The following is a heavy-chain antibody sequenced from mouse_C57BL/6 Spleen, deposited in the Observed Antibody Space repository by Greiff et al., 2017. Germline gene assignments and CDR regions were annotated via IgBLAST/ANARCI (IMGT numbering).Heavy chain of an antibody. CDR1: GYTFTSYW. CDR3: TRDYYGSSLWYFDV. CDR2: IYPGNSDT. V-gene: IGHV1-5*01. D-gene: IGHD1-1*01. Sequence: VQLQQSGTVLARPGASVKMSCKTSGYTFTSYWMHWVKQRPGQGLEWIGAIYPGNSDTSYNQKFKGKAKLTAVTSASTAYMGLSSLTNEDSAVYYCTRDYYGSSLWYFDVWGTGTTVTVSS. J-gene: IGHJ1*03.